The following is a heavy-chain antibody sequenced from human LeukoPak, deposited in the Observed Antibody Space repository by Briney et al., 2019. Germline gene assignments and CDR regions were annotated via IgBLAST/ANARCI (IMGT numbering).Heavy chain of an antibody. V-gene: IGHV4-59*01. Sequence: SETLSLTCTVTGGSISSYYWSWIRQPPGKGLEWIGYIYYSGSTNYNPSLKSRVTISVDTSKNQFSPKLSSVTAADTAVYYCARARITTQQLVRPPPTPRHFDYWGQGTLVTVSS. CDR3: ARARITTQQLVRPPPTPRHFDY. CDR2: IYYSGST. CDR1: GGSISSYY. D-gene: IGHD6-13*01. J-gene: IGHJ4*02.